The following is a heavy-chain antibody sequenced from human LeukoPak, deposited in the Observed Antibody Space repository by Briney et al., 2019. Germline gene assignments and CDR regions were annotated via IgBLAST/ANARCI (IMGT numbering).Heavy chain of an antibody. Sequence: GGSLRLSCEASGLIFRSFVMSWVRQVPGKGLEWVSGISGSGDTTYYADSVKGRFTISRDNSKNTLYLQMNSLRAEDTAVYYCARTPYGAHFDYWGQGTLVTVSS. D-gene: IGHD4-17*01. V-gene: IGHV3-23*01. CDR3: ARTPYGAHFDY. CDR2: ISGSGDTT. J-gene: IGHJ4*02. CDR1: GLIFRSFV.